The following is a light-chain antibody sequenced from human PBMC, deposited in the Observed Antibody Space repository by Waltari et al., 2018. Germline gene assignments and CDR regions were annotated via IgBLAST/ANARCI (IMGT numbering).Light chain of an antibody. CDR2: GAS. CDR3: QQSYSTPRT. CDR1: PNINTY. Sequence: DIQMTQSPSSLSASVGDRVTIPCRASPNINTYLNWYQQKPEKAPKLLIYGASSLQSGVPSRFSGSGSGTDFTLTISSLQPEDFATYYCQQSYSTPRTFGPGTRLDIK. V-gene: IGKV1-39*01. J-gene: IGKJ3*01.